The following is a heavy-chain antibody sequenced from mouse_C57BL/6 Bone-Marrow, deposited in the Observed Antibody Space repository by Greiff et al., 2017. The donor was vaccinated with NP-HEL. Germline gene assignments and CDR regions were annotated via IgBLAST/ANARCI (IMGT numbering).Heavy chain of an antibody. D-gene: IGHD1-1*01. V-gene: IGHV1-26*01. CDR2: LNPNNGGT. Sequence: VQLQQSGPELVKPGASVKISCKASGYTFTDYYMNWVKQSHGQSLEWIGDLNPNNGGTSYNQKFKGKATLTVDKSSSTAYMELRSLTSEYSAVYYCARGTTGVEDDPLWYFEVWGTGTTVTASS. J-gene: IGHJ1*03. CDR1: GYTFTDYY. CDR3: ARGTTGVEDDPLWYFEV.